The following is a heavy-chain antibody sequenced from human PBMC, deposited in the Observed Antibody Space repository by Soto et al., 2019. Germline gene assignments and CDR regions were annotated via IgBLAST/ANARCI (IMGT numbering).Heavy chain of an antibody. D-gene: IGHD2-8*02. CDR2: INHSGST. CDR1: GGSFSGYY. Sequence: QVQLQQWGVGLLKPSETLSLTCAVYGGSFSGYYWTWIRQPPGTGLEWIGEINHSGSTNYNPSLKSHVTISVDTSKNQFSLKLTSVTAADTAVYYCARDKITGLFDYWGQGTLVTVSS. V-gene: IGHV4-34*01. CDR3: ARDKITGLFDY. J-gene: IGHJ4*02.